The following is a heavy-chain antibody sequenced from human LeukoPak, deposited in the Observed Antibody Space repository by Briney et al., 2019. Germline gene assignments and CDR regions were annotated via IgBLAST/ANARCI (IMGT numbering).Heavy chain of an antibody. V-gene: IGHV1-3*03. CDR2: INAGNGNT. D-gene: IGHD1-26*01. CDR1: GYTFTSYA. J-gene: IGHJ4*02. Sequence: ASVKVSCKASGYTFTSYAMHWVRQAPGQRLEWMGWINAGNGNTKYSQEFQGRVTITRDTSTSTVYMELSSLRSEDTAVYYCARDLDGSYYRIEYWGQGTLVTVSS. CDR3: ARDLDGSYYRIEY.